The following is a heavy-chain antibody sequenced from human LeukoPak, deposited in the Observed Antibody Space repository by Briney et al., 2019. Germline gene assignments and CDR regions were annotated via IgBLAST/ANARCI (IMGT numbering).Heavy chain of an antibody. V-gene: IGHV4-39*07. CDR2: IYYSGST. CDR3: ARNNYGGKPYYYYYYMDV. J-gene: IGHJ6*03. Sequence: PSETLSLTCTVSGGSISSSSYYWGWIRQPPGKGLEWIGSIYYSGSTYCNPSLKSRVTISVDTSKNQFSLKLSSVTAADTAVYYCARNNYGGKPYYYYYYMDVWGKGTTVTVSS. CDR1: GGSISSSSYY. D-gene: IGHD4-23*01.